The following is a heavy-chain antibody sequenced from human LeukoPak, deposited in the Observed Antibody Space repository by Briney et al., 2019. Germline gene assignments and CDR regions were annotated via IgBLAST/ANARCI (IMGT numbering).Heavy chain of an antibody. CDR3: ARLDSPRAFDY. V-gene: IGHV1-2*02. D-gene: IGHD3-3*01. CDR1: GYIFTDYY. J-gene: IGHJ4*02. Sequence: ASLKVSCKASGYIFTDYYMHWVRQAPGQGLEWMGWINSNSGGTHYAQKFQGRVTLTRDTSIGTAYTELSRLVSDDTAMYYCARLDSPRAFDYWGQGTLVTVSS. CDR2: INSNSGGT.